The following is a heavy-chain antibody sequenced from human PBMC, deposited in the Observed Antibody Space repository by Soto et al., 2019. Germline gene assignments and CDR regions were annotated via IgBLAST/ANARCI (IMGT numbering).Heavy chain of an antibody. J-gene: IGHJ5*01. CDR3: ARQSFYDVLTGYLNCFDS. V-gene: IGHV5-51*01. Sequence: PGESLKLSCKGSGYSFTSYWIGWVRQMPGKGLEWMGNISPIDPDTRYNPSFEGQVTISADNSINTAYLQWSSLKASDTGIYYCARQSFYDVLTGYLNCFDSWGGETQVTVSS. CDR1: GYSFTSYW. CDR2: ISPIDPDT. D-gene: IGHD3-9*01.